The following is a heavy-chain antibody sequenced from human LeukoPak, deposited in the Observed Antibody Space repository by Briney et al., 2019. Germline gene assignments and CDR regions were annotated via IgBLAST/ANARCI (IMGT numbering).Heavy chain of an antibody. CDR1: GGSFSGYY. CDR2: INHSEST. J-gene: IGHJ3*02. V-gene: IGHV4-34*01. Sequence: SETLSLTCAVYGGSFSGYYWSWIRQPPGKGLEWIGEINHSESTNYNPSLKSRVTISVDTSKNQFSLKLSSVTAADTAVYYCARVRRYGDYGFNASDIWGQGTMVTVSS. D-gene: IGHD4-17*01. CDR3: ARVRRYGDYGFNASDI.